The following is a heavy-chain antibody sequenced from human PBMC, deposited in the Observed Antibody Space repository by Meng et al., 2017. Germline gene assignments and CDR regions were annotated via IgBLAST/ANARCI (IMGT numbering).Heavy chain of an antibody. J-gene: IGHJ3*02. Sequence: SETLSLTCTVSGGSISSGGYYWSWIRQHPGKGLEWIGYIYYSGSTYYNPSLKSRVTISVDTSKNQFSLKLSSVTAADTAVYYCAGYSGYDTDAFDIWGQGTMVPSPQ. V-gene: IGHV4-31*03. D-gene: IGHD5-12*01. CDR1: GGSISSGGYY. CDR3: AGYSGYDTDAFDI. CDR2: IYYSGST.